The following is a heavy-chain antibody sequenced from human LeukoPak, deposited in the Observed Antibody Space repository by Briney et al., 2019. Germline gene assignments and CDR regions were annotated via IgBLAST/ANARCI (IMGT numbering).Heavy chain of an antibody. CDR3: ARESGSYSFFDY. CDR1: GFTFSNAW. V-gene: IGHV3-30*03. Sequence: GGSLRLSCAASGFTFSNAWMSWVRQAPGKGLEWVAVISYDGSNKYYADSVKGRFTISRDNSKNTLYLQMNSLRAEDTAVYYCARESGSYSFFDYWGQGTLVTVSS. D-gene: IGHD1-26*01. J-gene: IGHJ4*02. CDR2: ISYDGSNK.